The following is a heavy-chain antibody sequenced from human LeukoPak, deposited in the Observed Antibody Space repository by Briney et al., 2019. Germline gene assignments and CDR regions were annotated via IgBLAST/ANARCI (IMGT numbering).Heavy chain of an antibody. J-gene: IGHJ4*02. CDR1: SFTFCSYS. D-gene: IGHD4-17*01. V-gene: IGHV3-21*01. Sequence: KPGGSLRLSCAAWSFTFCSYSMNWVRQAPGKGLEWVSSISSSSSYIYYADSVKGRFTISRDNAKNSLYLQMNSLRAEDRAVYYWARDRTTVTTFDYWGQGTLVTVSS. CDR3: ARDRTTVTTFDY. CDR2: ISSSSSYI.